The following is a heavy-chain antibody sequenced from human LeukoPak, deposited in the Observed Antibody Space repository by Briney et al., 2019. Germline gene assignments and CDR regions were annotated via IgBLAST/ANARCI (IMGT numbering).Heavy chain of an antibody. CDR3: ARVYDSSGYVFDY. V-gene: IGHV1-69*05. D-gene: IGHD3-22*01. CDR2: IIPMFGTA. J-gene: IGHJ4*02. Sequence: AVKVSCKASGGTSIRYAISWVRQAPGQGVERMGGIIPMFGTANYAQKFQGRVTITTDESTSTAYMELSSLRSEDTAVYYCARVYDSSGYVFDYWGQGTLVTVSS. CDR1: GGTSIRYA.